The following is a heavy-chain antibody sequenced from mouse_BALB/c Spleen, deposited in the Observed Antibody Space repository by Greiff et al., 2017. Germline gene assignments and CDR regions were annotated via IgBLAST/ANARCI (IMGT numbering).Heavy chain of an antibody. V-gene: IGHV5-6*01. D-gene: IGHD1-1*01. CDR1: GFTFSSYG. J-gene: IGHJ4*01. Sequence: EVQGVESGGDLVKPGGSLKLSCAASGFTFSSYGMSWVRQTPDKRLEWVATISSGGSYTYYPDSVKGRFTISRDNAKNTLYLQMSSLKSEDTAMYYCAIPLITTGVAKGAMDYWGQGTSVTVSS. CDR2: ISSGGSYT. CDR3: AIPLITTGVAKGAMDY.